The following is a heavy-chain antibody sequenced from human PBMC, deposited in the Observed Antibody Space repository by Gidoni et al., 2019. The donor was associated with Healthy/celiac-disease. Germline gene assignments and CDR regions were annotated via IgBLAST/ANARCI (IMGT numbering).Heavy chain of an antibody. D-gene: IGHD1-26*01. J-gene: IGHJ4*02. Sequence: QVQLVQSGAEVQKPGSSVKVSCKASGGTFSSYTISWVRQAPGQGLEWMGRIIPILGIANYAQKFQGRVTITADKSTSTAYMELSSLRSEDTAVYYCARGRYSGSYHFDYWGQGTLVTVSS. CDR2: IIPILGIA. CDR1: GGTFSSYT. CDR3: ARGRYSGSYHFDY. V-gene: IGHV1-69*02.